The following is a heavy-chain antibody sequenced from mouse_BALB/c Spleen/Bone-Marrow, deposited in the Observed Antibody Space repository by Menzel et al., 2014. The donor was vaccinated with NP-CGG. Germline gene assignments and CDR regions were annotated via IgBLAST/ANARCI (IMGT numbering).Heavy chain of an antibody. CDR2: ISSGGSYT. V-gene: IGHV5-6*02. Sequence: EVKLVESGGDLVKPGGSLKLSCAASGFTFSSYGMSWVRQTPDKRLEWVATISSGGSYTYYPDSVKGRFTISRDNAKNTLYLQMSSLKSEDTAMYYCARPHYYGSSWRFDYWGQGTTLTVSS. D-gene: IGHD1-1*01. J-gene: IGHJ2*01. CDR1: GFTFSSYG. CDR3: ARPHYYGSSWRFDY.